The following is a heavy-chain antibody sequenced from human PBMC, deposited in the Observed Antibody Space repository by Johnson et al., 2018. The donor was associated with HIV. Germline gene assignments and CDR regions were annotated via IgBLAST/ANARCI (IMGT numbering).Heavy chain of an antibody. CDR1: GFTFDDYG. CDR2: IDWNGGRQ. Sequence: VESGGGVVRPGGSLRLSCAASGFTFDDYGMSWVRQAPGKGLEWVSGIDWNGGRQGYVDSVKGRFTISRDNAKNSLYLEMNSLRAEDTALYYCARQHNYDSSGQGGGLDIWGQGTMVTVSS. J-gene: IGHJ3*02. V-gene: IGHV3-20*04. CDR3: ARQHNYDSSGQGGGLDI. D-gene: IGHD3-22*01.